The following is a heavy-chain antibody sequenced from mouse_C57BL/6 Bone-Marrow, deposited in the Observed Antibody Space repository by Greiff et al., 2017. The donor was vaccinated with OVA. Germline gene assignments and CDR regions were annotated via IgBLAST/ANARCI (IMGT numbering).Heavy chain of an antibody. CDR2: IYYSGTI. CDR1: GISITTGNYR. D-gene: IGHD2-14*01. J-gene: IGHJ1*03. V-gene: IGHV3-5*01. CDR3: AREKSPVRDWYFDV. Sequence: EVQLQQSGPGLVKPSQTVFLTCTVTGISITTGNYRWSWIRQFPGNKLEWIGYIYYSGTITYNPSLTSRTTITSNTPKNQFFLEMNSLTAEDTATYYCAREKSPVRDWYFDVWGTGTTVTVSS.